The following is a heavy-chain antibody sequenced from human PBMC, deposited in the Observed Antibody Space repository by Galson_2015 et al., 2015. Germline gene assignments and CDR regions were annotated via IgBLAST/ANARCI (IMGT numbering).Heavy chain of an antibody. V-gene: IGHV3-74*01. D-gene: IGHD2-15*01. CDR3: ATGYCSGGSCQGYFQH. J-gene: IGHJ1*01. Sequence: SLRLSCAASGFTFSSYWMHWVRQAPGKGLVWVSRINSDGSSTSYADSVKGRFTISRDNAKNTLYLQMNSLRAEDTAVYYCATGYCSGGSCQGYFQHWGQGTLVTVSS. CDR1: GFTFSSYW. CDR2: INSDGSST.